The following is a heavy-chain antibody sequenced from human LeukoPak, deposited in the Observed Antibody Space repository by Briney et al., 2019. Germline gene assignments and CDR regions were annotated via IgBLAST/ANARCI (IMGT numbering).Heavy chain of an antibody. CDR3: ARIGHEDYYFDY. J-gene: IGHJ4*02. Sequence: PSETLSLTCTVSGGSISSYYWSWIRQPPGKGLEWIGYIYCSGSTNYNPSLKSRVTISVDTSKNQFSLKLSSVTAADTAVYYCARIGHEDYYFDYWGQGTLVTVSS. CDR2: IYCSGST. CDR1: GGSISSYY. V-gene: IGHV4-59*01.